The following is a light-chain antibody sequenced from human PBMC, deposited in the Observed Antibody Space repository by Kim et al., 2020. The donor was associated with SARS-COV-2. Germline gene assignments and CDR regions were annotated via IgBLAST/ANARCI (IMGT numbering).Light chain of an antibody. CDR1: QSVSSSY. V-gene: IGKV3-20*01. CDR2: GAS. J-gene: IGKJ4*01. CDR3: QQYDMSPLT. Sequence: EIVLTQSPGTLSLSPGERATLSCRASQSVSSSYLAWYQQKPGQAPRLLIYGASSRATGIPDRFSGSESGTDFTLTISRLEPEDFAVYYGQQYDMSPLTFGGGTKVDIK.